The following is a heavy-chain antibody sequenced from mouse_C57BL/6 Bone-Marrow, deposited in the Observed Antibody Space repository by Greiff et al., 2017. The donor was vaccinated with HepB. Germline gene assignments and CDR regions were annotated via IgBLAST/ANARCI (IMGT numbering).Heavy chain of an antibody. CDR2: ISSGGSYT. Sequence: EVQLVESGGDLVKPGGSLKLSCAASGFTFSSYGMSWVRQTPDKRLEWVATISSGGSYTYYPDSVKGRFTISRDNAKNTLYLQMSSLKSEDTAMYYCARLDGYYWYFDVWGTGTTVTVSS. D-gene: IGHD2-3*01. CDR1: GFTFSSYG. J-gene: IGHJ1*03. CDR3: ARLDGYYWYFDV. V-gene: IGHV5-6*01.